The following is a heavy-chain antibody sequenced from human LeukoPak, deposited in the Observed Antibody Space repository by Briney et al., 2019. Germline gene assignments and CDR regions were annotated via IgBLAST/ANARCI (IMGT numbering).Heavy chain of an antibody. Sequence: SETLSLTCAVHGGSFSGYYWSWIRQPPGKGLEWIGEINHSGSTNYNPSLKSRVTISVDTSKNQFSLKLSSVTAADTAVYYCARGPQFLASTVPDYWGQGTLVTVSS. CDR2: INHSGST. CDR1: GGSFSGYY. CDR3: ARGPQFLASTVPDY. J-gene: IGHJ4*02. V-gene: IGHV4-34*01. D-gene: IGHD4-17*01.